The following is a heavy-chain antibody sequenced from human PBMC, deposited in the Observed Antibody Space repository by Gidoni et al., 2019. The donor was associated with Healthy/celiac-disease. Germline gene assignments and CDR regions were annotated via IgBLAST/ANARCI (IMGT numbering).Heavy chain of an antibody. V-gene: IGHV4-34*01. CDR3: ARGLGGYSSGWYGY. CDR1: GGSFSGYY. D-gene: IGHD6-19*01. CDR2: LNHSGST. Sequence: QVQLQQWGAGPLKPSETLSLTCAVYGGSFSGYYWSWIRQPPGKGLEWIGELNHSGSTNYNPSLKSRVTISVDTSKNQFSLKLSSVTAADTAVYYCARGLGGYSSGWYGYWGQGTLVTVSS. J-gene: IGHJ4*02.